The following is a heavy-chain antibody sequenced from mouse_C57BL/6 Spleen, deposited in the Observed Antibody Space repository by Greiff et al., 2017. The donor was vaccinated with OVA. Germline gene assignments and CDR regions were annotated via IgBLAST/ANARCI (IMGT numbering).Heavy chain of an antibody. CDR1: GYKFTDYE. V-gene: IGHV1-15*01. Sequence: VKLQESGAELVRPGASVTLSCKASGYKFTDYEMHWVKQTPVHGLEWIGAIDPETGGTAYNQKFKGKAILTADKSSSTAYMELRSLTSEDSAEYYSTRSPCVRRSQYFDDWGQGTTLTVSS. CDR3: TRSPCVRRSQYFDD. CDR2: IDPETGGT. D-gene: IGHD3-2*02. J-gene: IGHJ2*01.